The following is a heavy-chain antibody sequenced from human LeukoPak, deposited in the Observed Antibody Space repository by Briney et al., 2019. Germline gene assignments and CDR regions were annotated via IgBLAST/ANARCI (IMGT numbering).Heavy chain of an antibody. CDR2: ISGSGGRT. D-gene: IGHD3-22*01. Sequence: QSGGSLRLSCAASGFTFSSYAMSWVRQAPGKGLGWVSAISGSGGRTYYADSVKGRCTISRDNSKNTLYLQMNSLRAEDTAVYYCAKNVAVDDSSGYYLNFEYWGQGTLVTVSS. CDR3: AKNVAVDDSSGYYLNFEY. J-gene: IGHJ4*02. V-gene: IGHV3-23*01. CDR1: GFTFSSYA.